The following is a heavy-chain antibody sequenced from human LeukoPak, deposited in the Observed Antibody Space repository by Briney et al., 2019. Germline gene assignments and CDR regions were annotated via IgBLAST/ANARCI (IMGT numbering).Heavy chain of an antibody. V-gene: IGHV3-23*01. CDR1: DSGFTFSSYA. CDR2: ISGSGGGT. J-gene: IGHJ1*01. CDR3: AKDRDSVAAAGNKY. Sequence: PGGSLRLSCAASDSGFTFSSYAMSWVRQAPGKGLEWVSGISGSGGGTHYADSVKGRFTISRDNSKNTLYLQMNSLRAEDTAVYYCAKDRDSVAAAGNKYWGQGTLVTVSS. D-gene: IGHD6-13*01.